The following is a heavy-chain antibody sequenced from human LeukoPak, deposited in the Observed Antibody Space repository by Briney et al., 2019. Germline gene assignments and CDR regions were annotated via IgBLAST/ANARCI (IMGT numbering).Heavy chain of an antibody. CDR3: ARVVGGGWYQSGVSWYFDL. V-gene: IGHV3-21*01. D-gene: IGHD6-19*01. CDR2: ISSSSSYI. J-gene: IGHJ2*01. CDR1: GFTFSSYS. Sequence: PGGSLRLSCAASGFTFSSYSMNWVRQAPGKGLEWVSSISSSSSYIYYADSVKGRFTISRDNAKNSLYLQMNSLRAEDTAVYYCARVVGGGWYQSGVSWYFDLWGRGTLVTVSS.